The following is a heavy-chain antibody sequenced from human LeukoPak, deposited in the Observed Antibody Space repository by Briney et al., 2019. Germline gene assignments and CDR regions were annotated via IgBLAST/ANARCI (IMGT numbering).Heavy chain of an antibody. CDR1: GFSFSTYE. CDR3: ARVRFDT. J-gene: IGHJ5*02. CDR2: NRRRGSFI. V-gene: IGHV3-48*03. Sequence: GGSLRLSCAASGFSFSTYEMNWVRQAPGKGLEWVSYNRRRGSFIYYADSVTGRFTISRDNAKNSLYLQMSSLRAEDTAVYYCARVRFDTWGQGTLVTVSS. D-gene: IGHD3-3*01.